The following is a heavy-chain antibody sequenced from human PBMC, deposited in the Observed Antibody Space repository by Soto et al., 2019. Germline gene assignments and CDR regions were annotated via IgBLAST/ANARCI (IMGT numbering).Heavy chain of an antibody. CDR1: GYIFTAYV. D-gene: IGHD3-22*01. CDR3: ARELNTESSAYYSFAF. Sequence: QVQLVQSGPEVKMPGASVKVSCKTSGYIFTAYVLAWRRKAPGQRPEWMGWVSTNDDRTNYAQKFQGRVTMTTDRSTTTTSMELRSLRPDDTAVYYCARELNTESSAYYSFAFWGQGTLVTVSS. CDR2: VSTNDDRT. J-gene: IGHJ4*02. V-gene: IGHV1-18*01.